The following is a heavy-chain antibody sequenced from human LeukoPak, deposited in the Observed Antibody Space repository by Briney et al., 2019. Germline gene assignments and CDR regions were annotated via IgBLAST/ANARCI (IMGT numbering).Heavy chain of an antibody. CDR3: AKDPQRGYDPFSYYFDY. D-gene: IGHD5-12*01. Sequence: GGSLRLSCGASGFTFSSYGMHWVRQVSGKGLEWVAFIRYDGNNKYYADSVKGRFTISRDNSKNTVYLQMNSLRAGDTAVYYCAKDPQRGYDPFSYYFDYWGQGTLVTVSS. V-gene: IGHV3-30*02. CDR1: GFTFSSYG. J-gene: IGHJ4*02. CDR2: IRYDGNNK.